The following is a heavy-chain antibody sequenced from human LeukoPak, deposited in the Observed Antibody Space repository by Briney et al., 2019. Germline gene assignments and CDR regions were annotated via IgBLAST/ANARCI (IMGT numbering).Heavy chain of an antibody. D-gene: IGHD3-9*01. V-gene: IGHV3-11*04. Sequence: GGSLRLSCAASGFTFSDYYMSWVRQAPGKGLEWIAYINHNAEMIFYPDFVKGRFTISRDNPKKSLYLQMNALRYEDTAIYYCARDHDWAFDLWGQGTLVTVSS. J-gene: IGHJ4*02. CDR2: INHNAEMI. CDR3: ARDHDWAFDL. CDR1: GFTFSDYY.